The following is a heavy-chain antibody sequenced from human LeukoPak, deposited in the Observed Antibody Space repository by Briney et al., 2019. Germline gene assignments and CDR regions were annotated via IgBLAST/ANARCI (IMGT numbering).Heavy chain of an antibody. V-gene: IGHV5-51*01. CDR1: GYSFTSYW. D-gene: IGHD1-1*01. Sequence: GESLKISCKGSGYSFTSYWIGWVRQMPGKGLGWMGIFYPGDSDTRYSPSFQGQVTISADKSISTACLQWSSLKASDTAMYYCARLYRNDVPDAFDIWGQGTMVTVSS. J-gene: IGHJ3*02. CDR2: FYPGDSDT. CDR3: ARLYRNDVPDAFDI.